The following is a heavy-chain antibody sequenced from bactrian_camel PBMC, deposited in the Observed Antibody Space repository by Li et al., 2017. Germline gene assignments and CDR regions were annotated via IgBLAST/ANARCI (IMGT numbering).Heavy chain of an antibody. Sequence: QVQLVESGGGSVQAGGSLRLSCAASGNTYTMGWFRQAPGKEREEVATIYSGNGSTNYVDSVKGRFTISLDNAKNTVYLQMNSLKPEDTATYYCAAGPSGAGAGATRFPPAKLFVAWGRGTQVTVS. D-gene: IGHD1*01. J-gene: IGHJ6*01. V-gene: IGHV3S54*01. CDR2: IYSGNGST. CDR3: AAGPSGAGAGATRFPPAKLFVA. CDR1: GNTYT.